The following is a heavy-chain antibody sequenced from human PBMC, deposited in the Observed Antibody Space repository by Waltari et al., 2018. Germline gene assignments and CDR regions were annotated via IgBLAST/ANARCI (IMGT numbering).Heavy chain of an antibody. CDR3: ARDRGRGLYLDS. D-gene: IGHD5-12*01. CDR1: GDSMSSTDC. CDR2: VRGDWKT. J-gene: IGHJ4*02. Sequence: LSLTCAVSGDSMSSTDCWSWVRQSPGKGLEWMGQVRGDWKTNYNPSFASRLTISLDTYNNKFSLKVTSATAADTAVYYCARDRGRGLYLDSWGPGILVTVSP. V-gene: IGHV4-4*02.